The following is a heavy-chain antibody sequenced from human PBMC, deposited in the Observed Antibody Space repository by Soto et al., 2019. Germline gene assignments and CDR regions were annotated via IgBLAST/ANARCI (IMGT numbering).Heavy chain of an antibody. V-gene: IGHV4-30-4*01. CDR3: ARAGATTSAGYYYYGLDV. D-gene: IGHD6-19*01. Sequence: QVQLQESGPGLVKPSQTLSLTCSLSGGSLSSGHYYWTWIRQPPGKGLEWIGYFYYSGSTYYNPSLKSRLTISKDRTKNQFSLKLTSVTAADTAVYYCARAGATTSAGYYYYGLDVWGQGTTVTVSS. CDR2: FYYSGST. CDR1: GGSLSSGHYY. J-gene: IGHJ6*02.